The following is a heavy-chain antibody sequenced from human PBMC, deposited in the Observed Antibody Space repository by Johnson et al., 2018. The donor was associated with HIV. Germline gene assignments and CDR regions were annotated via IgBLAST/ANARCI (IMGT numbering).Heavy chain of an antibody. V-gene: IGHV3-15*01. CDR1: GFTFSNAW. CDR3: AKDTSRKLVMITFGGVIAYH. Sequence: VQLVESGGGVVQPGRSLRLSCAASGFTFSNAWMNWVCQAPGKGLEWVGRIKSKTDGGTRDYASPVKDRFTISRDNAKNSLYLQINSLKTEDTAVYYCAKDTSRKLVMITFGGVIAYHWGQGTMVTVSS. J-gene: IGHJ3*01. CDR2: IKSKTDGGTR. D-gene: IGHD3-16*02.